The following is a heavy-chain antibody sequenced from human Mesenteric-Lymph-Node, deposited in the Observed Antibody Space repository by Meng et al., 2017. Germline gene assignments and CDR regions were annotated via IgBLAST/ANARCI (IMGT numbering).Heavy chain of an antibody. J-gene: IGHJ5*02. Sequence: GESLKISCAASGFTFSSYEMNWVRQAPGKGLEWVSYISSSGSTIYYADSVKGRFTISRDNAKNSLYLQMNSLRAEDTAVYYCAREITMVRGVIFDNWFDPWGQGTLVTVSS. CDR2: ISSSGSTI. V-gene: IGHV3-48*03. CDR1: GFTFSSYE. D-gene: IGHD3-10*01. CDR3: AREITMVRGVIFDNWFDP.